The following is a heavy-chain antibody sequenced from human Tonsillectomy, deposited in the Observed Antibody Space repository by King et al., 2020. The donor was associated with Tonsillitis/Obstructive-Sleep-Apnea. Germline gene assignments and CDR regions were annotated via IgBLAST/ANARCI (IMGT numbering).Heavy chain of an antibody. CDR3: ARAGGYSNYLDY. D-gene: IGHD4-11*01. CDR2: ISYDGSNK. V-gene: IGHV3-30*04. J-gene: IGHJ4*02. CDR1: GFTFSSYA. Sequence: VQLVESGGGVVQPGRSLRLSCAASGFTFSSYAMHWVRQAPGKGLEWVAVISYDGSNKYYADSVKGRFTIYRNNSKNTLYLQMNSLRAEDTAVYYCARAGGYSNYLDYWGQGTLVTVSS.